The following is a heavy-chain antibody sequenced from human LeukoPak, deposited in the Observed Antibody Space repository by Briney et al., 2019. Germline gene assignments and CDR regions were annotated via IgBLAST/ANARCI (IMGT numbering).Heavy chain of an antibody. CDR2: ISSSGGST. D-gene: IGHD2-2*01. J-gene: IGHJ4*02. CDR1: GFTFSNYA. Sequence: QSGGSLRLSCAASGFTFSNYAMSWVRQAPGKGLEWVSFISSSGGSTYYADSVKGRFTISRDNSKNTLYLQMNSLRAEDTAVYYCAKDGDARDPGYCSSTNCPFFDYWGQGTLVTVSS. CDR3: AKDGDARDPGYCSSTNCPFFDY. V-gene: IGHV3-23*01.